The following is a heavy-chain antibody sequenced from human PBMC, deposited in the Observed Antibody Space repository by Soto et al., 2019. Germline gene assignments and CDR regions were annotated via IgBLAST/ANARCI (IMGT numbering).Heavy chain of an antibody. CDR1: GFSLANYP. CDR3: AKGTHTNVGWPYHFES. CDR2: SSPRGDTI. V-gene: IGHV3-48*02. J-gene: IGHJ4*02. Sequence: GGSLRLSCVASGFSLANYPMIWVRQTPGKGLEWISYSSPRGDTIYYADSVEGRFTISRDNARNSLSLHMSSLRDEDSALYYCAKGTHTNVGWPYHFESWGQGVQVTVYS. D-gene: IGHD3-9*01.